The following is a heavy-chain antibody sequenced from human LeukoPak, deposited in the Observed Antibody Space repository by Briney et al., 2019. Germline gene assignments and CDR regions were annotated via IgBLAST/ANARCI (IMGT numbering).Heavy chain of an antibody. J-gene: IGHJ4*02. V-gene: IGHV5-51*01. D-gene: IGHD6-25*01. CDR3: ARSLTAAACDY. Sequence: GESLQISCKGSGYRFTSYWISWVRQIPGKGREWMAIIFPADSDIRYSPSFQGQVTISADKSISTAYLQWSSLKASDTAMYYCARSLTAAACDYWGQGTLVTVSS. CDR2: IFPADSDI. CDR1: GYRFTSYW.